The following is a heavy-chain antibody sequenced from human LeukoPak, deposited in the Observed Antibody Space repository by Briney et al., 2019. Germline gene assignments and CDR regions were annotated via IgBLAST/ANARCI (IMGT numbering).Heavy chain of an antibody. D-gene: IGHD4-23*01. Sequence: GGSLRLSCAASGFTFRSYAMSWVRQAPGKGLEWVSGISGSGRATYYADSVKGRFTISRDNAKNSLYLQMNSLRAEDTAVYYCARSRRTTVAFFDYWGQGTLVTVSS. CDR2: ISGSGRAT. CDR1: GFTFRSYA. J-gene: IGHJ4*02. CDR3: ARSRRTTVAFFDY. V-gene: IGHV3-23*01.